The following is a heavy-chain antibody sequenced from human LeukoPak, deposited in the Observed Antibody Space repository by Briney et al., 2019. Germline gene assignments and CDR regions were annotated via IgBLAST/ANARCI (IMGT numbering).Heavy chain of an antibody. Sequence: ASVKVSCKASGYTFTSYDINWVRPATGQGLEWMGWMNPNSGNTGYAQKFQGRVTMTRNTSISTAYMELSSVRSEDTAVYYCARGLRHSSLIFDYWGHGTLVTVSS. CDR3: ARGLRHSSLIFDY. CDR2: MNPNSGNT. CDR1: GYTFTSYD. J-gene: IGHJ4*01. D-gene: IGHD3-22*01. V-gene: IGHV1-8*01.